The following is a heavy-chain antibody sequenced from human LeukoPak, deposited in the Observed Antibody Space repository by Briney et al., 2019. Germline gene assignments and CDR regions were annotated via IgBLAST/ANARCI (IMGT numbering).Heavy chain of an antibody. CDR1: GFTFGKYW. CDR3: ARDQYDTWSRRGNFDS. Sequence: GGSLRLSCVASGFTFGKYWRSWVRQAPGKGLEWVANIKLDGSEKTYVGPVKGRFTISRDNTKNSLYLQMNSLRVEDTAVFYCARDQYDTWSRRGNFDSWGQGTLVIVSS. D-gene: IGHD3-3*01. V-gene: IGHV3-7*03. J-gene: IGHJ4*02. CDR2: IKLDGSEK.